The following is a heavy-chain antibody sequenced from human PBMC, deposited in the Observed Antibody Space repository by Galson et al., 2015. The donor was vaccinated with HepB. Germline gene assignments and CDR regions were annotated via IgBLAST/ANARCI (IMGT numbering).Heavy chain of an antibody. CDR1: GFTFDDYT. CDR2: ISWDGGST. CDR3: AKDTNPGIAAAGALDY. J-gene: IGHJ4*02. D-gene: IGHD6-13*01. Sequence: SLRLSCAASGFTFDDYTMHWVRQAPGKGLEWVSLISWDGGSTYYADSVKGRFTISRDNSKNSLCLQMNSLRTEDTALYYCAKDTNPGIAAAGALDYWGQGTLVTVSS. V-gene: IGHV3-43*01.